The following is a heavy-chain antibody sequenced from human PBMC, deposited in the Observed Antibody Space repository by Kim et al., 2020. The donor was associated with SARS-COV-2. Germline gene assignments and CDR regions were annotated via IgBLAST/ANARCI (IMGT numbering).Heavy chain of an antibody. Sequence: SETLSLTCTVSGGSISDYYWSWIRQPPGKGLEWIGYIYYSGSTNYNPSLKSRVTISVDTSKNQFSLKLSSVTAADTAVYYCARSPDDILTGYPYYFDYWGQGTLVTVSS. CDR3: ARSPDDILTGYPYYFDY. D-gene: IGHD3-9*01. CDR1: GGSISDYY. CDR2: IYYSGST. J-gene: IGHJ4*02. V-gene: IGHV4-59*01.